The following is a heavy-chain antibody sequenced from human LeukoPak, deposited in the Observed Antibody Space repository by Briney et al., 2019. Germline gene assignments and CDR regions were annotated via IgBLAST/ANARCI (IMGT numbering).Heavy chain of an antibody. CDR2: ISSSSSYI. J-gene: IGHJ5*02. V-gene: IGHV3-21*01. Sequence: PGGSLRLSCAASGFTFSSYSMNWVRQAPGKGLEWVSSISSSSSYIYYADSVKGRFTISRDNSKNTLYLQMSSLRAEDTAVYYCARISKTYYYDSPYWFDPWGQGTLVTVSS. D-gene: IGHD3-22*01. CDR1: GFTFSSYS. CDR3: ARISKTYYYDSPYWFDP.